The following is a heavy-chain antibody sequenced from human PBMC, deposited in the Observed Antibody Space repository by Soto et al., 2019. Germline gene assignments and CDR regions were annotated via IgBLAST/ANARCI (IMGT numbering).Heavy chain of an antibody. Sequence: PSETLSLTCTVSDAFVSGTTYYWNWIRQPPGKGLEWIGYIFYTGRTSYNPSLRSRITISMDTSKNQFSLTLTSVNTADTAMYYCASMLDLNGWPLDYCGQVTLVTVCS. CDR2: IFYTGRT. D-gene: IGHD2-8*01. J-gene: IGHJ4*02. V-gene: IGHV4-61*01. CDR1: DAFVSGTTYY. CDR3: ASMLDLNGWPLDY.